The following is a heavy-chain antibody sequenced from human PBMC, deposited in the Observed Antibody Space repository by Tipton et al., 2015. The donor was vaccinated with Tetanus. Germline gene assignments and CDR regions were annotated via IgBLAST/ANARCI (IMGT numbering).Heavy chain of an antibody. V-gene: IGHV4-30-4*01. Sequence: TLSLTCTVSGASFSSGDYYWSWIRKPPGKDLEWIGYIYQTGTTYYNPPLKGRVTISMDRSNTQFSLRLDSLTAADTAVYYCARDQGGGRVVRLNWFDPWGQGALVIVSS. CDR3: ARDQGGGRVVRLNWFDP. J-gene: IGHJ5*02. CDR2: IYQTGTT. CDR1: GASFSSGDYY. D-gene: IGHD6-6*01.